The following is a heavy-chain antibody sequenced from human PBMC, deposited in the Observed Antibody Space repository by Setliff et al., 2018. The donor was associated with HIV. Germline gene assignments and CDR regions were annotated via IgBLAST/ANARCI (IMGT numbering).Heavy chain of an antibody. V-gene: IGHV4-34*01. J-gene: IGHJ5*02. Sequence: SETLSLTCAVYGTFFSDYYWTWIRQPPGKGLEWIGEVNHSGTTNYNTSLKSRFTISGDTSKKQFPLKLSAVTAADTAVYYCASSGYTFAFNWFDPWGQGTLVTV. CDR3: ASSGYTFAFNWFDP. CDR1: GTFFSDYY. D-gene: IGHD5-18*01. CDR2: VNHSGTT.